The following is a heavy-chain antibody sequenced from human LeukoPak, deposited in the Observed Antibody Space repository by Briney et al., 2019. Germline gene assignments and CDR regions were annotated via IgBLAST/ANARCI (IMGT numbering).Heavy chain of an antibody. CDR2: IYYSGST. CDR3: AREGWELLGGAFDI. D-gene: IGHD1-26*01. V-gene: IGHV4-59*12. J-gene: IGHJ3*02. CDR1: GGSISSYY. Sequence: SETLSLTCTVSGGSISSYYWSWIRQPPGKGLEWIGYIYYSGSTNYNPSLKSRVTISVDTSKNQFSLKLSSVTAADTAVYYCAREGWELLGGAFDIWGQGTMVTVSS.